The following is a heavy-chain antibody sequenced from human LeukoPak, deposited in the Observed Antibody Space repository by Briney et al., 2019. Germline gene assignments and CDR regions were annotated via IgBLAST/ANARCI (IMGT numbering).Heavy chain of an antibody. D-gene: IGHD2-15*01. CDR3: ARVYCSGGSCYSDY. J-gene: IGHJ4*01. V-gene: IGHV4-59*01. CDR1: GGSISSYY. CDR2: IYYSGST. Sequence: SETLSLTCTVSGGSISSYYWSWIRQPPGKGLEWIGYIYYSGSTNYNPSLKSRVTISVDTSKNQFSLKLSSVTAADPAVYYCARVYCSGGSCYSDYLGHGTLVTVSS.